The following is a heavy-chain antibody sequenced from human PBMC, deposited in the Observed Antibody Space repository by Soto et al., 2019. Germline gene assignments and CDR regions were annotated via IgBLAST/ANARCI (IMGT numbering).Heavy chain of an antibody. D-gene: IGHD2-2*01. V-gene: IGHV1-69*01. J-gene: IGHJ5*02. CDR3: ARYNCSSTSCYFDWFDH. CDR1: GGTFSSYA. Sequence: QVQLVQSGAEVKKPGSSVKVSCKASGGTFSSYAISWVRQAPGQGLEWMGGIIPIFGTANYAQKFQGRVTITADESTSTAYMELSSLRSEDTAVYYCARYNCSSTSCYFDWFDHWGQGTLVTVSS. CDR2: IIPIFGTA.